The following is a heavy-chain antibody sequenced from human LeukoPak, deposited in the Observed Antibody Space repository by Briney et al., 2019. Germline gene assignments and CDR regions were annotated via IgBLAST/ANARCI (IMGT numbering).Heavy chain of an antibody. Sequence: PSETLSLTCTVSGGSISTYYWSWIRQPPGKGLEWIGYIYYTGSTNYSPSLKSRVTISVDTSKNEFSLKLNSVTAADTAVYYCARGIGGYNYGYYFDYWGQGTLVTVSS. V-gene: IGHV4-59*01. CDR2: IYYTGST. CDR3: ARGIGGYNYGYYFDY. D-gene: IGHD5-18*01. J-gene: IGHJ4*02. CDR1: GGSISTYY.